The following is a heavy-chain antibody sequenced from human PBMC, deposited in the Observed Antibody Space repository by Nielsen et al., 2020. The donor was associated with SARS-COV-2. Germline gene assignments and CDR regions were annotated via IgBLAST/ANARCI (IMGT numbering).Heavy chain of an antibody. J-gene: IGHJ4*02. CDR3: AKVGGSYYGVDY. Sequence: VREAPGKGLEWVAVISYDGSNKYYADSVKGRFTISRDNSKNTLYLQMNSLRAEDTAVYYCAKVGGSYYGVDYWGQGTLVTVSS. CDR2: ISYDGSNK. V-gene: IGHV3-30-3*02. D-gene: IGHD1-26*01.